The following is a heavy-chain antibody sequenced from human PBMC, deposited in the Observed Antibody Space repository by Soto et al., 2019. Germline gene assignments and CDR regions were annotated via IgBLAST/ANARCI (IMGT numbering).Heavy chain of an antibody. CDR2: IYPGDSDT. D-gene: IGHD3-10*01. CDR1: GYSFTSYW. Sequence: PGESLKISCKGSGYSFTSYWIGWVRQMPGKGLEWMGIIYPGDSDTRYSPSFQGQVTISADKSITTAYLQWSSLKASDTAMYYCVKTMVRRVSGWYSFYLKDVWGQGTTVTVSS. V-gene: IGHV5-51*01. J-gene: IGHJ6*02. CDR3: VKTMVRRVSGWYSFYLKDV.